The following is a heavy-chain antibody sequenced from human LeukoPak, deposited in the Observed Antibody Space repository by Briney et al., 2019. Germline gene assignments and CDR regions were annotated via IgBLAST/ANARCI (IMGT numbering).Heavy chain of an antibody. V-gene: IGHV3-74*01. CDR3: ARGPYTSGVYRLDY. Sequence: GGSRRLSCAASGFTFSSCWMHWVRQAPGEGLVWVSRIKTDGTTTNYADSVKGRFTVSRDNAKNTLYLQMNSLRAEDTAVYCCARGPYTSGVYRLDYWGQGTLVTVSS. CDR2: IKTDGTTT. J-gene: IGHJ4*02. CDR1: GFTFSSCW. D-gene: IGHD6-19*01.